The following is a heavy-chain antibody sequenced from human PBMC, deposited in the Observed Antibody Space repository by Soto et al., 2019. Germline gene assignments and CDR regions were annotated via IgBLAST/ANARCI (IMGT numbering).Heavy chain of an antibody. CDR1: GYSFTNYW. J-gene: IGHJ6*02. D-gene: IGHD5-18*01. V-gene: IGHV5-51*01. Sequence: PGESRKISCKGSGYSFTNYWIGWVRQMPGKGLEWMGIIYPGDSDTSYSPSFQGQVTISVDKSISTAYLQWNSLKASDTAMYYCARRGYSYGMDVWGQGTTVTVSS. CDR2: IYPGDSDT. CDR3: ARRGYSYGMDV.